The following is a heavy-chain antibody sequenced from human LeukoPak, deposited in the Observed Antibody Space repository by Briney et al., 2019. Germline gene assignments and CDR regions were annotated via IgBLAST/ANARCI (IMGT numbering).Heavy chain of an antibody. CDR3: AREGYCSGGSCSGDY. CDR1: GGSISSYY. D-gene: IGHD2-15*01. Sequence: SETLSLTCTVSGGSISSYYWSWIRQPPGKGLEWIGSIYHSGSTYYNPSLKSRVTISVDTSKNQFSLKLSSVTAADTAVYYCAREGYCSGGSCSGDYWGQGTLVTVSS. V-gene: IGHV4-38-2*02. CDR2: IYHSGST. J-gene: IGHJ4*02.